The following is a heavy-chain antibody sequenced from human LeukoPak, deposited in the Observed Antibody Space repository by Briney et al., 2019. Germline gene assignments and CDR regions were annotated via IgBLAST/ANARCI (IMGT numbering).Heavy chain of an antibody. CDR1: GFTFSSHW. J-gene: IGHJ4*02. V-gene: IGHV3-30-3*01. CDR3: ARGIVAAIEGGFDY. D-gene: IGHD5-12*01. CDR2: ISYDGNNK. Sequence: PGGSLRLSCAASGFTFSSHWMHWVRQAPGKGLEWVAVISYDGNNKYYADSVEGRFTISRDNSKNTLYLQMNSLRVEDTAVYYCARGIVAAIEGGFDYWGQGTLVTVSS.